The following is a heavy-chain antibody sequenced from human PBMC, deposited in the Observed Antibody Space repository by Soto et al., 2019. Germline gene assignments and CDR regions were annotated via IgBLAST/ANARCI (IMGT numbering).Heavy chain of an antibody. Sequence: PSETLSLTCTVSGGSISSYYWSWIRQPPGKGLEWIGYIYYSGSTYYNPSLKSRVTISVDTSKNQFSLKLSSVTAADTAVYYCARGTAILVPAAIWFDPWGQGTLVTVSS. CDR3: ARGTAILVPAAIWFDP. CDR2: IYYSGST. V-gene: IGHV4-30-4*01. J-gene: IGHJ5*02. CDR1: GGSISSYY. D-gene: IGHD2-2*01.